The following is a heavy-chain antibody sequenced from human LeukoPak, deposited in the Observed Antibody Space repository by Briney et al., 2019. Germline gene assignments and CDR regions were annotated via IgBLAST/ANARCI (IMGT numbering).Heavy chain of an antibody. CDR3: ARDHWFGETDY. D-gene: IGHD3-10*01. CDR2: IYYSGST. V-gene: IGHV4-31*03. J-gene: IGHJ4*02. CDR1: GGSISSGGYY. Sequence: SETLSLTCTVSGGSISSGGYYWSWIRQHPGKGLEWIGYIYYSGSTYYNPSLKSRVTISVDTSKNQFPLKLSSVTAADTAVYYCARDHWFGETDYWGQGTPVTVSS.